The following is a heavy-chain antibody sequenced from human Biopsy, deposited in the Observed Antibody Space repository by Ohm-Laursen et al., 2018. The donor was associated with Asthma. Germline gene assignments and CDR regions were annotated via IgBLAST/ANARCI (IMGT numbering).Heavy chain of an antibody. V-gene: IGHV3-30*01. CDR1: GSSFSNFA. D-gene: IGHD1-1*01. J-gene: IGHJ3*02. CDR2: ISKDASTQ. CDR3: VRDGTDDAFDI. Sequence: SLRLSCAAFGSSFSNFAIHWVRQAPGKGLEWVGVISKDASTQDYADSVKGRFTMARDNSKNTLDLQMNSLREEDTAVYYCVRDGTDDAFDIWGQGIVVSVSS.